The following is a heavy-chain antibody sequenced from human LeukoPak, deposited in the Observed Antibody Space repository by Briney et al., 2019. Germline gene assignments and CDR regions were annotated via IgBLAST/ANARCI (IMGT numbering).Heavy chain of an antibody. Sequence: GEALKISCKGSGCSFTSYWIGWVRQMPGKGLEGMGINYPGDSDTRYSPSFQGQVTIPADKSISTAYLQWNSLKASDTAMYYCARPGGYGDYDGFDYWGQGTLVTVSS. J-gene: IGHJ4*02. CDR2: NYPGDSDT. V-gene: IGHV5-51*01. D-gene: IGHD4-17*01. CDR1: GCSFTSYW. CDR3: ARPGGYGDYDGFDY.